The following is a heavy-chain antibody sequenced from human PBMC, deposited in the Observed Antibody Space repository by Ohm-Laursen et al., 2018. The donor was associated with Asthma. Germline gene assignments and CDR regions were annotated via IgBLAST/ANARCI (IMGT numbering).Heavy chain of an antibody. J-gene: IGHJ1*01. CDR1: GFTFSSYS. CDR2: ISTASTFI. CDR3: ARIGAEWELPGREYSLHH. D-gene: IGHD1-26*01. Sequence: SLTLSCAASGFTFSSYSMNWVRQAPGKGLEWVASISTASTFIYYADSVRGRFTTSRDNAKNLVYLQMNDVRAEDTALYYCARIGAEWELPGREYSLHHWGEGTLVTVSS. V-gene: IGHV3-21*01.